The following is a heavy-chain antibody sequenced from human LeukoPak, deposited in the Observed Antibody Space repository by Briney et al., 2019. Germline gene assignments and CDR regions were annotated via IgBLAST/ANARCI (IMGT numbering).Heavy chain of an antibody. CDR3: AKDRPFGYYDSSGYYWDY. CDR2: ISGSGGST. V-gene: IGHV3-23*01. CDR1: GFTFSSYA. Sequence: PGGSLRLSCAASGFTFSSYAMSWVRQAPGKGLEWVSAISGSGGSTYYADSVKGRFTISRDNSKNTLYLQMNSLRAEDTAVYYCAKDRPFGYYDSSGYYWDYWGQGTLVTVSS. D-gene: IGHD3-22*01. J-gene: IGHJ4*02.